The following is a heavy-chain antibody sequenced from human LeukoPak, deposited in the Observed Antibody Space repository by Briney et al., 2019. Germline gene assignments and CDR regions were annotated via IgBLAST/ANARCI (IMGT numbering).Heavy chain of an antibody. Sequence: PSETLSLTCTVSGGXISPYYCSWIRQPPGKGLEWIAYIYYSGSTSYNPSLKSRVTISVDTSKNQFTLKLSSVTAADTAVYYCARGPSGYSGYEFDYWGQGTLVTVSS. CDR3: ARGPSGYSGYEFDY. CDR1: GGXISPYY. D-gene: IGHD5-12*01. V-gene: IGHV4-59*01. J-gene: IGHJ4*02. CDR2: IYYSGST.